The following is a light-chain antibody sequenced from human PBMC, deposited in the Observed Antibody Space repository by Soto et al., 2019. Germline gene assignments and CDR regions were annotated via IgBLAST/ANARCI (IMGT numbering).Light chain of an antibody. CDR1: QGIRYD. CDR2: AAS. CDR3: LQPNIPWT. Sequence: DIQMTQSPSSLSASVGDRVTITCRASQGIRYDLGWYQQKPGKAPKRLIYAASSMQSGVPSRFSGSGSGTDITLPISSLQPEDFATYYCLQPNIPWTFGQGTKVEIK. V-gene: IGKV1-17*01. J-gene: IGKJ1*01.